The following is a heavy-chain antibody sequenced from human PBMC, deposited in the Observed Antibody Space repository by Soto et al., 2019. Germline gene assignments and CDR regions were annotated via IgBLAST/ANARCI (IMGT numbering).Heavy chain of an antibody. D-gene: IGHD5-12*01. J-gene: IGHJ4*02. CDR3: ARDDLATRPEEYYFVY. V-gene: IGHV3-30*04. CDR2: ISYHGSNK. CDR1: GFRFSIYA. Sequence: QVQLVESGGGVVQPGRSLRLSCAASGFRFSIYAMHWVRQAPGKGLEWVAVISYHGSNKYYTDSVKGRFTISRDNSKNTLYLQMNGLTADDTAVYYCARDDLATRPEEYYFVYWRQGTLVTVSS.